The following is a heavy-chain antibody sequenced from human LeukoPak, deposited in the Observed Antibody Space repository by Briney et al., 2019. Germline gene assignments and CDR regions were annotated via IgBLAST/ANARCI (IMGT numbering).Heavy chain of an antibody. Sequence: SETLSLTCTVSGGSINSYYWSWIRQPPGKGLEWIAYIYYSGSTDYNPSLKSRVTISVDTSKNQFSLKLSSVTAADTAVYYCARGSIAARNDAFDIWGQGTMVTVSS. J-gene: IGHJ3*02. V-gene: IGHV4-59*01. CDR2: IYYSGST. CDR3: ARGSIAARNDAFDI. D-gene: IGHD6-6*01. CDR1: GGSINSYY.